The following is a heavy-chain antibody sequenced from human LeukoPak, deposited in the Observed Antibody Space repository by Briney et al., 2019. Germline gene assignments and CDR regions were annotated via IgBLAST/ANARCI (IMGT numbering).Heavy chain of an antibody. CDR2: ISGDGGST. J-gene: IGHJ4*02. V-gene: IGHV3-43*02. CDR1: GFTFDDYA. D-gene: IGHD3-9*01. Sequence: GGSLRLSCAASGFTFDDYAMHWVRQAPGKGLEWVSLISGDGGSTYYADSVKGRSTISRDNSKNFLYLQMNSLRTEDTALYYCAKDMGILTGYFDWGQGILVTVSS. CDR3: AKDMGILTGYFD.